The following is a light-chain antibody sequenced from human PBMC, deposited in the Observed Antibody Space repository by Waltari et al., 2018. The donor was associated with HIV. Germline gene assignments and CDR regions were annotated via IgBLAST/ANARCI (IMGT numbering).Light chain of an antibody. Sequence: QPVLTQPPYASGTPGQRGTIPCSGSSSNIENDNVYCDQQFPGPAPKLLIYKDTHRPSGVPDRFTGSKSGTSASLAIGGLRSEDEADYYCVGWDSRLRGYVFGTGTKVTVL. CDR2: KDT. CDR1: SSNIENDN. CDR3: VGWDSRLRGYV. J-gene: IGLJ1*01. V-gene: IGLV1-47*01.